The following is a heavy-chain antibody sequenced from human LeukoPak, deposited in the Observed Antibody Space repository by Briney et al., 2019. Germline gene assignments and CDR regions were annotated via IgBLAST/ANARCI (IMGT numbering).Heavy chain of an antibody. Sequence: AGVALRLSCAASGFTFSNYAMNWVRQAPGKGLEWVSAVSGNGATTYYADSVKGRFTISRDNSKNTLYLQMNSLRAEDTAVYYCAKEGRIAAAGTFDYWGQGTLVTVSS. D-gene: IGHD6-13*01. CDR2: VSGNGATT. CDR1: GFTFSNYA. J-gene: IGHJ4*02. CDR3: AKEGRIAAAGTFDY. V-gene: IGHV3-23*01.